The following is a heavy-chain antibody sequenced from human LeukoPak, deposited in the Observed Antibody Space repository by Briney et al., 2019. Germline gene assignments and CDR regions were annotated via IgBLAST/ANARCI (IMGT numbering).Heavy chain of an antibody. D-gene: IGHD1-26*01. CDR1: GFTVSSNY. Sequence: PGGSLRLSCAASGFTVSSNYINWVRQAPGKGLEWVSLIYSGGTTYYADSVKGRFTISRDNSKNTLYLQMNSLRPEDTAVYYCAKRGAEVGATVAPGDYWGQGTLVTVSS. CDR3: AKRGAEVGATVAPGDY. V-gene: IGHV3-53*01. J-gene: IGHJ4*02. CDR2: IYSGGTT.